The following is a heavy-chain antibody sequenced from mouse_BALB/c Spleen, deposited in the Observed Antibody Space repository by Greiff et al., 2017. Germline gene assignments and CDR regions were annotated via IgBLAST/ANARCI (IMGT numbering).Heavy chain of an antibody. CDR3: ARGGYEGYYAMDY. Sequence: DVHLVESGGGLVKPGGSLKLSCAASGFTFSSYAMSWVRQTPEKRLEWVASISSGGSTYYPDSVKGRFTISRDNARNILYLQMSSLRSEDTAMYYCARGGYEGYYAMDYWGQGTSVTVSS. CDR1: GFTFSSYA. J-gene: IGHJ4*01. V-gene: IGHV5-6-5*01. CDR2: ISSGGST. D-gene: IGHD1-2*01.